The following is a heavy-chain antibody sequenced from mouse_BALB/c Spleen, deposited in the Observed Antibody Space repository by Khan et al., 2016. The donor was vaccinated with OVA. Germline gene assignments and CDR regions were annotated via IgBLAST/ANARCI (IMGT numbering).Heavy chain of an antibody. CDR1: GYSFTGYF. D-gene: IGHD1-1*01. CDR2: INPHIGET. J-gene: IGHJ2*01. CDR3: ARIYGSDFDY. Sequence: VQLKESGPELVEPGASVKISCKASGYSFTGYFMNWVMQSHGKSLEWIGRINPHIGETFYNPKFKGKATLTVDESSSTAHMELRSLASEDSAVYDCARIYGSDFDYWGQGTTLTVSS. V-gene: IGHV1-20*02.